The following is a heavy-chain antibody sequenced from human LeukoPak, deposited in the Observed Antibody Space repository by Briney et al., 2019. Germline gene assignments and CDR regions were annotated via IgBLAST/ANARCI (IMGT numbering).Heavy chain of an antibody. CDR1: GFTFSSYE. V-gene: IGHV3-7*01. Sequence: PGGSLRLSCAASGFTFSSYEMNWVRQAPGKGLEWVASINQDGSQKYYVESLKGRFTISRDNAKNSHYLQMNSLRAEDTAVYYCARKGWYSDLWGRGTLVSVSS. CDR2: INQDGSQK. J-gene: IGHJ2*01. CDR3: ARKGWYSDL.